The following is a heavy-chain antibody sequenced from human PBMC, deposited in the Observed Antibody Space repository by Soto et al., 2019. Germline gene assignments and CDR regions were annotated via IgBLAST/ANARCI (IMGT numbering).Heavy chain of an antibody. D-gene: IGHD3-10*01. J-gene: IGHJ3*02. CDR2: IDPSVSYT. CDR3: ARRSRGVLYDAFDI. CDR1: GYSFTSYW. Sequence: GESLKISCKGSGYSFTSYWISWVRQMPGKGLEWMGGIDPSVSYTNYSPSFQGHVTISADKSISTAYLQWSSLKASDTAMYYCARRSRGVLYDAFDIWGQGTMVTVSS. V-gene: IGHV5-10-1*01.